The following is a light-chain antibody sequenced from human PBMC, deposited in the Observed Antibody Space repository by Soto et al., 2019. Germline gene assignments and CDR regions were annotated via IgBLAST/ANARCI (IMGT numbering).Light chain of an antibody. CDR1: QSISSW. V-gene: IGKV1-5*03. CDR3: QQYNSYPLT. J-gene: IGKJ4*01. CDR2: KPS. Sequence: DIQMTQSPSTLSASVGDRVTITCRASQSISSWLAWYQQKPGKAPKLLIYKPSSLESGVPSRFNGSVSGTEVTLTISRLQPDDFATYYCQQYNSYPLTFGGGTKVEIK.